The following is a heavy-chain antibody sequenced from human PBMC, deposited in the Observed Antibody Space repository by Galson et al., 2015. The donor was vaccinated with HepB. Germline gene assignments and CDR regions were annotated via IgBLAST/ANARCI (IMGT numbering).Heavy chain of an antibody. D-gene: IGHD2-15*01. CDR2: INHSGST. CDR3: ASPVVTPGRFDI. V-gene: IGHV4-34*01. J-gene: IGHJ3*02. Sequence: ETLSLTCAVYGGSFSGYYWSWTRQPPGKGLEWIGEINHSGSTNYNPSLKSRVTISVDRSKNQFSLKLRSVTAADTAVYYCASPVVTPGRFDIWGQGTMVTVSS. CDR1: GGSFSGYY.